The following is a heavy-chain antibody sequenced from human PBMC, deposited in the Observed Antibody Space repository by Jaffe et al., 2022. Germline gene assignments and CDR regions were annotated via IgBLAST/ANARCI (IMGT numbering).Heavy chain of an antibody. J-gene: IGHJ4*02. D-gene: IGHD3-9*01. CDR3: ARDRLAGRGVFDS. CDR1: GFTFSNYE. V-gene: IGHV3-48*03. Sequence: EVQLVESGGGLVQPGGSLRLSCAASGFTFSNYEMSWVRQAPGKGLEWVSFISSSGSTIYYADSVKGRFTISRDNAKNSLFLQMNSLRAEDTAVYYCARDRLAGRGVFDSWGQGTLVTVSS. CDR2: ISSSGSTI.